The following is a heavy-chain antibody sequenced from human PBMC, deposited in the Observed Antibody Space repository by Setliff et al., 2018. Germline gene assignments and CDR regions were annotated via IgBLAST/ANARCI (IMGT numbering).Heavy chain of an antibody. CDR1: GITFKNAW. CDR2: IKSKGEAETA. D-gene: IGHD4-17*01. Sequence: GESLRLSCRASGITFKNAWMTWVRQAPGKGLEWVGRIKSKGEAETANYGVPVKGRFTISRDDSTNTIYLQMNRLKIEDTGFYYCATGPRDSRDYMNWLDPWGPGTLVTVSS. CDR3: ATGPRDSRDYMNWLDP. V-gene: IGHV3-15*01. J-gene: IGHJ5*02.